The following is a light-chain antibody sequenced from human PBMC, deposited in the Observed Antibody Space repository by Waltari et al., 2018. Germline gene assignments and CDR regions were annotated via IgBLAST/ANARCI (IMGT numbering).Light chain of an antibody. CDR1: QSVSRT. CDR3: QHYVRLPVT. V-gene: IGKV3-20*01. Sequence: EIVLTQSPGTLSLSPGERATLSCRASQSVSRTLSWYQQKPGQAPRLLIYGASNRATGIPDRFRGSGSGTDFSLTISRLEPEDFAVYYCQHYVRLPVTFGQGTKVEIK. J-gene: IGKJ1*01. CDR2: GAS.